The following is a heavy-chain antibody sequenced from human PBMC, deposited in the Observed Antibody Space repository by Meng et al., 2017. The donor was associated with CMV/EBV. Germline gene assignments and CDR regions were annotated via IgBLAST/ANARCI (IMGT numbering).Heavy chain of an antibody. D-gene: IGHD3-3*01. J-gene: IGHJ6*02. Sequence: GGSLRLSCAASGFTFSSYSMNWVRQAPGKGLEWVSSISSSSSYKYYADSVKGRFTISRDNAKNSLYLQMNSLRAEDTAVYYCARDQYDFWSGYFPSDGMDVWGQGTTVTVSS. CDR3: ARDQYDFWSGYFPSDGMDV. CDR2: ISSSSSYK. V-gene: IGHV3-21*01. CDR1: GFTFSSYS.